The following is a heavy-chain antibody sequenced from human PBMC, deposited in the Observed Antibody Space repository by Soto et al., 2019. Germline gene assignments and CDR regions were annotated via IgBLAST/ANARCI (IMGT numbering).Heavy chain of an antibody. Sequence: GGSLRLSCAASGFTFTTYSMNWVRQAPGKGLEWLSYINSGGSAIDYADSVKGRFTISRDDAKNSLYLQMSSLRAEDTAVYYCARDLDWAFDYWGQGTLVTVSS. D-gene: IGHD3-9*01. J-gene: IGHJ4*02. CDR3: ARDLDWAFDY. V-gene: IGHV3-48*01. CDR2: INSGGSAI. CDR1: GFTFTTYS.